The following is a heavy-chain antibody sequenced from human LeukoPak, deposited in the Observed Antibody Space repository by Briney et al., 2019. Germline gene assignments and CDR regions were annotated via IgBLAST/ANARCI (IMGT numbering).Heavy chain of an antibody. CDR3: AREAGYCSSTSCYYGGYYYYCMDV. D-gene: IGHD2-2*01. J-gene: IGHJ6*03. CDR2: ISSSSSYI. CDR1: GFTFSSYS. V-gene: IGHV3-21*01. Sequence: GGSLRLSCAASGFTFSSYSMNWVRQAPGKGLEWVSSISSSSSYIYYADSVKGRFTISRDNAKNSLYLQMNSLRAEDTAVYYCAREAGYCSSTSCYYGGYYYYCMDVWGKGTTVTVSS.